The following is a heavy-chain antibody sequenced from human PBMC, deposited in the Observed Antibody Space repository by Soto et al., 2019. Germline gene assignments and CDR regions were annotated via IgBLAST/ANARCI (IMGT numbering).Heavy chain of an antibody. Sequence: QMQLVQSGAEVKKTGSTVTVSCQALGNTCTYRYLHWARQAPGQALEWMGWITPFSGDVHYAQKFPERVTITRDRSINTAYMRMSSLESEDTAMYYCASGGAGSGPFTWELPDYWGQGTLVTVSS. CDR2: ITPFSGDV. CDR1: GNTCTYRY. V-gene: IGHV1-45*01. CDR3: ASGGAGSGPFTWELPDY. J-gene: IGHJ4*02. D-gene: IGHD1-26*01.